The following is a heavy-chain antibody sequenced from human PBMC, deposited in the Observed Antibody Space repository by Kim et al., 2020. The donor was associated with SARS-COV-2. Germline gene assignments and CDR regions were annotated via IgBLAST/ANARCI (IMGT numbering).Heavy chain of an antibody. CDR3: ARHWGDYVVADNWFDP. D-gene: IGHD2-15*01. CDR1: GYTFTSYG. Sequence: ASVKVSCKASGYTFTSYGISWVRQAPGQGLEWMGWISAYNGNTNYAQKLQGRVTMTTDTSTSTAYMELRSLRSDDTAVYYCARHWGDYVVADNWFDPWGQGTLVTVSS. V-gene: IGHV1-18*01. J-gene: IGHJ5*02. CDR2: ISAYNGNT.